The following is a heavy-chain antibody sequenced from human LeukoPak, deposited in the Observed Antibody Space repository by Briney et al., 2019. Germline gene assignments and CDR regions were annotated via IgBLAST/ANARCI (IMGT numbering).Heavy chain of an antibody. CDR1: GFIFSSYW. Sequence: GGSLRLSCAASGFIFSSYWMNWVRQAPGKGLEWVANMNQDGREIYYVDSEKGRFTISRDNARNSLYLQMDSLRVEDTAVYYCASGVYQIDYWGQGTLVHVSS. V-gene: IGHV3-7*03. D-gene: IGHD3-3*01. CDR3: ASGVYQIDY. J-gene: IGHJ4*02. CDR2: MNQDGREI.